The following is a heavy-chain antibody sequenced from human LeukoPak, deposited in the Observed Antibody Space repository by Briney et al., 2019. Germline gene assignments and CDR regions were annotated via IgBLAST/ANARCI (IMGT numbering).Heavy chain of an antibody. D-gene: IGHD2-2*01. V-gene: IGHV1-18*01. CDR3: ARGGGYCSSTSCYAGSISWFDP. CDR2: ISAYNGNT. CDR1: GYTFTSYG. Sequence: GASVKVSCKASGYTFTSYGISWVRQAPGQGLEWMGWISAYNGNTNYAQKLQGRVTMTTDTSTSTAYMELRSLRSDDTAVYYCARGGGYCSSTSCYAGSISWFDPWGQGTLVTVSS. J-gene: IGHJ5*02.